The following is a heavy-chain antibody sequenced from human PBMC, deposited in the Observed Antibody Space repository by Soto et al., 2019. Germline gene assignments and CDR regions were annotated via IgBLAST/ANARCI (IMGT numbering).Heavy chain of an antibody. Sequence: SVKVSCKASGGTFSSYAISWVRQAPGQGLEWMGGIIPIFGTANYAQKFQGRVTITADESTSTAYMELSSLRSEDTAVYYCARGGRRDGYNRLDYWGQGTLVTVSS. CDR2: IIPIFGTA. CDR3: ARGGRRDGYNRLDY. V-gene: IGHV1-69*13. D-gene: IGHD5-12*01. CDR1: GGTFSSYA. J-gene: IGHJ4*02.